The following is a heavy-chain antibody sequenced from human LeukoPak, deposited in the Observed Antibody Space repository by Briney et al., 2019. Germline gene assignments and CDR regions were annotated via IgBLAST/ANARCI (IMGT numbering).Heavy chain of an antibody. CDR1: GFTFSSYW. CDR2: LNNDGSST. Sequence: PGGSLRLSCAASGFTFSSYWMHWVRQAPGKGLVWVSRLNNDGSSTNYADSVKGRFTISRDNAKNTLYLQMNSLRAEDTAAYYCARIAWDAFDIWGQGTMVTVSS. J-gene: IGHJ3*02. CDR3: ARIAWDAFDI. D-gene: IGHD2-15*01. V-gene: IGHV3-74*01.